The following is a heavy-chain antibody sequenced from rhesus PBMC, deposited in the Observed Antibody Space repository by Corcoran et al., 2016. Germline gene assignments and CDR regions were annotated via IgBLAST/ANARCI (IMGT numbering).Heavy chain of an antibody. J-gene: IGHJ6*01. D-gene: IGHD6-37*01. CDR1: GGSMRSGYW. CDR2: IHGINGDT. Sequence: QVQLQESGPAVVKPSETLSLPCAFSGGSMRSGYWWSWIPPSPEQGLEWIGGIHGINGDTVYGSSVKTRVAISMDTPKNQFSLNLDSVTAADTAVYYCSRGSSSGWSSYGLDSWGHGVVVTVSS. CDR3: SRGSSSGWSSYGLDS. V-gene: IGHV4-93*02.